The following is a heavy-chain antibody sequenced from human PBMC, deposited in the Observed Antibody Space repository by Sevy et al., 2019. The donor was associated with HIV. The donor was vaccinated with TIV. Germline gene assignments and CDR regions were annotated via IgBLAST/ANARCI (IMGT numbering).Heavy chain of an antibody. Sequence: SETLSLTCTVSGYSISSGYWWDWFRRSPGKGLQWIGAIYYRGDTQYNPSLKSRVTISRDTSKNQFSLNLASMTAADTAVYYCASHDWGREDYWGQGALVTVSS. D-gene: IGHD7-27*01. CDR3: ASHDWGREDY. CDR1: GYSISSGYW. V-gene: IGHV4-38-2*02. J-gene: IGHJ4*02. CDR2: IYYRGDT.